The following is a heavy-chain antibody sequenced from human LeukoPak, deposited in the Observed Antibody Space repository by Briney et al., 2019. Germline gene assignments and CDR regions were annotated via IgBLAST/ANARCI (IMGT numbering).Heavy chain of an antibody. Sequence: GGSLRLSRAASGFTFSDYYMSWIRQAPGKGLEWTSYIHSRGSTTYYADSVKGRFTISRDNAKNSLFLQMNSLRVEDTAVYYCARDYPLAYGVPGEASSDYWGQGTLVTVSS. CDR2: IHSRGSTT. V-gene: IGHV3-11*01. CDR3: ARDYPLAYGVPGEASSDY. J-gene: IGHJ4*02. CDR1: GFTFSDYY. D-gene: IGHD4-17*01.